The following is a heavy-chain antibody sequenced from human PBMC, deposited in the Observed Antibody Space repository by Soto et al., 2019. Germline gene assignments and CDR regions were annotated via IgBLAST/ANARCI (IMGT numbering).Heavy chain of an antibody. V-gene: IGHV4-31*03. CDR1: GGSINTGGYF. Sequence: NPALTCTVSGGSINTGGYFWTWIRQHPGKGLEWIGYIASSGSTYYNPSLKGRLTIAADTSENQFSLRLTSVTAADTAVYYCARAGTGYSSIWDEVSLVKWSDPRDQATLLSLSS. D-gene: IGHD6-13*01. CDR2: IASSGST. CDR3: ARAGTGYSSIWDEVSLVKWSDP. J-gene: IGHJ5*02.